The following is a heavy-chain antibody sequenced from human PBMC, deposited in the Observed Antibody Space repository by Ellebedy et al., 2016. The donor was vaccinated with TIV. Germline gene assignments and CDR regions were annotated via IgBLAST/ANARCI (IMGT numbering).Heavy chain of an antibody. V-gene: IGHV4-31*03. CDR2: IYYSGSN. CDR3: ARGSDYFDY. Sequence: SETLSLTXTVSGGSISSGGYYWSWISQHPGKGLEWIGSIYYSGSNYCSPSLKSRVTISVDMSKNQFSLKLSSVTAADTAVYYCARGSDYFDYWGQGTLVTVSS. CDR1: GGSISSGGYY. J-gene: IGHJ4*02.